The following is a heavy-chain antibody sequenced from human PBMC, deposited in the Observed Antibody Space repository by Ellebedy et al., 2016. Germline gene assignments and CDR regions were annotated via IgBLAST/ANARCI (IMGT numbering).Heavy chain of an antibody. V-gene: IGHV4-39*01. CDR3: ARRDGQWLVRAFDY. CDR2: IYYSGST. CDR1: GGSISGSSYY. Sequence: SETLSLXXTVSGGSISGSSYYWGWIRQPPGKGLEWIGSIYYSGSTYYNPSLKSRVTISVDTSKNQFSLKLSSVTAADTAVYYCARRDGQWLVRAFDYWGQGTLVTVSS. J-gene: IGHJ4*02. D-gene: IGHD6-19*01.